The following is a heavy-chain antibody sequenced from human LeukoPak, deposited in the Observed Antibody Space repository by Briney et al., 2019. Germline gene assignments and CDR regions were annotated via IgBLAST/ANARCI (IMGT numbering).Heavy chain of an antibody. D-gene: IGHD6-13*01. CDR2: ISSSSSNI. V-gene: IGHV3-48*04. CDR1: GFTFSTYT. Sequence: GGSLRLSCAASGFTFSTYTMNWVRQAPGKGLEWVSYISSSSSNIFYADSVKGRFTISRDNAENRLYLQMNSLRAEDTAVYYCARVESFIAAPGSLWGQGTLATVSS. J-gene: IGHJ4*02. CDR3: ARVESFIAAPGSL.